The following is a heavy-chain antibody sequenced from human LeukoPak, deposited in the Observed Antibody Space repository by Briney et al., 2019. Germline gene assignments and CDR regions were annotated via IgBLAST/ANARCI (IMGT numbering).Heavy chain of an antibody. CDR1: GFTFDDYA. CDR2: ISWNSGSI. Sequence: PGRSPRLSCAASGFTFDDYAMHWVRQAPGKGLEWVSGISWNSGSIGYADSAKGRFTISRDNAKNSLYLQMNSLRAEDTALYYCAKVLYYYDSSGYYKGGYYFDYWGQGTLVTVSS. V-gene: IGHV3-9*01. CDR3: AKVLYYYDSSGYYKGGYYFDY. J-gene: IGHJ4*02. D-gene: IGHD3-22*01.